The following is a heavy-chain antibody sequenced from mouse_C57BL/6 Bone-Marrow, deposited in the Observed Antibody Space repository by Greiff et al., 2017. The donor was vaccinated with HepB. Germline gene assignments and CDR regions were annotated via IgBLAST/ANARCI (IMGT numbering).Heavy chain of an antibody. CDR3: ARGGYYGTDYYAMDY. D-gene: IGHD1-1*01. CDR1: GYTFTSYW. J-gene: IGHJ4*01. V-gene: IGHV1-69*01. Sequence: QVQLQQSGAELVMPGASVKLSCKASGYTFTSYWMHWVKQRPGQGLEWIGEIDPSDSYTNYNQKFKGKSTLTVDKSSSTAYMQLSSLTSEDSAVYYCARGGYYGTDYYAMDYWGQGTSVTVSS. CDR2: IDPSDSYT.